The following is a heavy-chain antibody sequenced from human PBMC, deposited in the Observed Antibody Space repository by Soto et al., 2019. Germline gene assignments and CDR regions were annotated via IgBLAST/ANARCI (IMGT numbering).Heavy chain of an antibody. CDR1: GYSFTSYW. J-gene: IGHJ5*02. D-gene: IGHD3-10*01. CDR3: ARQIWFGELPYNWFDP. Sequence: PGESLKISCKGSGYSFTSYWIGWVRQMPGKGLEWMGIIYPGDSDTRYSPSFQGQVTISADKSISTAYLQWSSLKASDTAMYYCARQIWFGELPYNWFDPWGQGTLVTVSS. V-gene: IGHV5-51*01. CDR2: IYPGDSDT.